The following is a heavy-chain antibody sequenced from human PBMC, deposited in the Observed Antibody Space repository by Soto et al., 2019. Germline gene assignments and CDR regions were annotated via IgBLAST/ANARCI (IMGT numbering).Heavy chain of an antibody. CDR1: GFTFSSYA. D-gene: IGHD1-26*01. J-gene: IGHJ6*02. Sequence: EVQLLESGGGSVQPGGSLRLSCAASGFTFSSYAMSWVRQAPGKGLEWVSSISGSGGNAYYADSVKGRFSISRDNPKNTLRLQMNSLRADDTAVYYCAKDGASGSYPPYYYFGMDVWGQGTTVTVSS. V-gene: IGHV3-23*01. CDR3: AKDGASGSYPPYYYFGMDV. CDR2: ISGSGGNA.